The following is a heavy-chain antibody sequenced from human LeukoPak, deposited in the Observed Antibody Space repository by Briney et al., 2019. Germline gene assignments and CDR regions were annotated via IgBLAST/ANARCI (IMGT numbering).Heavy chain of an antibody. J-gene: IGHJ6*03. CDR2: ISGSGGST. CDR3: AKEGGAYCGGDCYPFYYMDV. Sequence: GGSLRLSCAASGFTFSSYGMSWVRQAPGKGLEWVSAISGSGGSTYYADSVKGRFTISRDNSKNTVYLQMNSLRAEDTAVYYCAKEGGAYCGGDCYPFYYMDVWGKGTTVTISS. D-gene: IGHD2-21*02. V-gene: IGHV3-23*01. CDR1: GFTFSSYG.